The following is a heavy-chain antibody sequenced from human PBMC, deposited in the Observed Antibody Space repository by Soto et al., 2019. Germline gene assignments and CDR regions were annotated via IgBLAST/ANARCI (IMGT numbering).Heavy chain of an antibody. V-gene: IGHV3-74*01. D-gene: IGHD1-1*01. CDR3: ARGPRVSSTGTGAH. Sequence: GGSLRLSCAVSGFTFSAYWMHWVRQVPGKGLTWVSRISDDGSTATYADSVKGRFVISRDNAKNSLYLEMNTLRVDDSGLYYCARGPRVSSTGTGAHWGRGTLVTVSS. CDR2: ISDDGSTA. J-gene: IGHJ4*02. CDR1: GFTFSAYW.